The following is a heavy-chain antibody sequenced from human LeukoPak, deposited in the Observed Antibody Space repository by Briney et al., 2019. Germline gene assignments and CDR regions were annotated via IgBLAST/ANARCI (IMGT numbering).Heavy chain of an antibody. CDR1: GFTFSSYV. J-gene: IGHJ4*02. CDR2: ISGSGGST. V-gene: IGHV3-23*01. Sequence: GGSLRLSCAASGFTFSSYVMSWVRQAPGKGLEWVSAISGSGGSTYYADSVKGRFTISRDNSKNTLYLQMNSLRAEDTAVYYCARDSSGSYFDYWGQGTLVTVSS. D-gene: IGHD1-26*01. CDR3: ARDSSGSYFDY.